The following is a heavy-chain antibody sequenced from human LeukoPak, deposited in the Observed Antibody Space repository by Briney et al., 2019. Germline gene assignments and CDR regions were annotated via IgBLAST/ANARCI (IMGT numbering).Heavy chain of an antibody. CDR2: ISGSSSNI. Sequence: GGSLRLSCAASGFSFSSYNMNWVRQAPGKGLEWVSSISGSSSNIYYADSVKGRFTISRDNAKNSLYLRMNSLRVEDTAVYSCARESDGDYYFDYWGQGTLVTVSS. CDR3: ARESDGDYYFDY. V-gene: IGHV3-21*01. J-gene: IGHJ4*02. D-gene: IGHD4-17*01. CDR1: GFSFSSYN.